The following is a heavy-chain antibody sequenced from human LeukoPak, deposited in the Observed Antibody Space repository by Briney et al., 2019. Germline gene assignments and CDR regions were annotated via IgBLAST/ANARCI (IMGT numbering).Heavy chain of an antibody. CDR2: INPSGGST. D-gene: IGHD1-1*01. J-gene: IGHJ4*02. CDR3: ARGSTATGAPWRVDY. CDR1: GYTFTNYY. V-gene: IGHV1-46*03. Sequence: ASVKVSCKALGYTFTNYYMHWVPEAPGQGLEWMGIINPSGGSTSYAQKFQGRVTMTRDTSTSTVYMELSSLRSEDTAVYYCARGSTATGAPWRVDYWGQGILVTVSS.